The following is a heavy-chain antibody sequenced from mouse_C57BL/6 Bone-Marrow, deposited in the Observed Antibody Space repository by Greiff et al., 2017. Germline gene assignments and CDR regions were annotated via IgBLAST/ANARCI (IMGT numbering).Heavy chain of an antibody. V-gene: IGHV1-81*01. Sequence: VQLQQSGAELARPGASVKLSCKASGYTFTSYGISWVKQRTGQGLEWIGEIYPRSGNTYYNEKFKGKATLTAEKSSSTAYMQLSSLTSEDSAVYFCARALYDYDSYAMDYWGQGTSVTVSS. CDR3: ARALYDYDSYAMDY. CDR2: IYPRSGNT. J-gene: IGHJ4*01. CDR1: GYTFTSYG. D-gene: IGHD2-4*01.